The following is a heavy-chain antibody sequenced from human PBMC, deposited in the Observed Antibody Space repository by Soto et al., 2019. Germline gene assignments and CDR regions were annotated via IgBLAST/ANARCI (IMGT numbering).Heavy chain of an antibody. CDR1: GFTFSSYS. V-gene: IGHV3-21*01. Sequence: GSLRLSCAASGFTFSSYSMNGVRQAPGKGLEWVSSISSSISYIYYADSVKGRFTISRDNAKNSLYLQMNSLRAEDTAVYYCARADTAMVIGGYYFDYWGQGTLVTVSS. D-gene: IGHD5-18*01. CDR2: ISSSISYI. CDR3: ARADTAMVIGGYYFDY. J-gene: IGHJ4*02.